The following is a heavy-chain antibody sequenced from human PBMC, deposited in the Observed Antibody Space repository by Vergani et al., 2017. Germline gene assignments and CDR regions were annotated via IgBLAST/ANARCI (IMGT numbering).Heavy chain of an antibody. CDR3: ARETVVTSWDGYRFHYMDV. J-gene: IGHJ6*03. V-gene: IGHV4-61*02. D-gene: IGHD3-16*02. CDR1: GGAVNSGSNF. CDR2: TSTDGST. Sequence: VKLQESGPGLVKPSQTLSLTCSVSGGAVNSGSNFWTWIRQPAGKGLEWIGRTSTDGSTNYNPSLKSRVTVSVDTSKTQISLRLTSVTAEDTAVYYCARETVVTSWDGYRFHYMDVWGKGTAVTVSS.